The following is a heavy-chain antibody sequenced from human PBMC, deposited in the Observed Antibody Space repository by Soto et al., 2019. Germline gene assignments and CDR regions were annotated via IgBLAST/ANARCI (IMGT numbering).Heavy chain of an antibody. Sequence: ASVKVSCKASGYTFTSYAMHWVRQAPGQRLEWMGWINAGNGNTKYSQKFQGRVTITRDTSASTAYMELSSLRSEDTAVYYCARSRATMVRGVIFLAWGQGTLVTVSS. D-gene: IGHD3-10*01. V-gene: IGHV1-3*01. CDR3: ARSRATMVRGVIFLA. J-gene: IGHJ5*02. CDR2: INAGNGNT. CDR1: GYTFTSYA.